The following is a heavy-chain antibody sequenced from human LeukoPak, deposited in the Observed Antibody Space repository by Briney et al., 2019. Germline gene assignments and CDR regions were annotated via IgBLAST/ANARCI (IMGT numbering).Heavy chain of an antibody. J-gene: IGHJ3*02. CDR2: ISYDGSNQ. Sequence: GRSLRLSCAPSGFTLSSYAMHGVRQAPGKGLECGAVISYDGSNQYYADSVKGRFTISRDNSKNTLYLQMNSLRAEDTAVYYCARDLVSGYSYGAREAFDIWGQGTMVTVSS. D-gene: IGHD5-18*01. V-gene: IGHV3-30*04. CDR3: ARDLVSGYSYGAREAFDI. CDR1: GFTLSSYA.